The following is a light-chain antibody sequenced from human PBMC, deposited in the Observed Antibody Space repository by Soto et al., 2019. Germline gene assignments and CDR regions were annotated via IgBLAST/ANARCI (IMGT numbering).Light chain of an antibody. CDR2: TAS. J-gene: IGKJ1*01. Sequence: DIEMTQSPSSLSASVGDRVTITCRASEVINSYLAWYQQKPGKVPKLLIYTASTLQSGVPSRFSGSGSGPDFTLTISSLQPEDVATYYCQTYNSAPWAFGQGTKVEIK. CDR3: QTYNSAPWA. V-gene: IGKV1-27*01. CDR1: EVINSY.